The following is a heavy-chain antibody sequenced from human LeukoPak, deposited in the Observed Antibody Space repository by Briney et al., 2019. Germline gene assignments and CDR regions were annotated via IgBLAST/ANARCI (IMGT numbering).Heavy chain of an antibody. Sequence: GGSLRLSCAASGFTFSGSAMHWVRQASGKGLEWVGRIRSKANSYATAYAASVKGRFTISRDDSKNTAYLQMNSLKTEDTAVYYCTREDLYCYGSGSYSIWFDPWGQGTLVTVSS. CDR3: TREDLYCYGSGSYSIWFDP. CDR2: IRSKANSYAT. D-gene: IGHD3-10*01. CDR1: GFTFSGSA. J-gene: IGHJ5*02. V-gene: IGHV3-73*01.